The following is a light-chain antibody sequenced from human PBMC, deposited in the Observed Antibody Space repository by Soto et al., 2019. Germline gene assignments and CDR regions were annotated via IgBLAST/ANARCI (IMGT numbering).Light chain of an antibody. CDR2: YAC. J-gene: IGKJ5*01. V-gene: IGKV3-11*01. Sequence: DIVLTQSPATLSLSPGERAILSCTSSQSLSSSLLACYHEKPAQAPRHLIYYACNSGAGSPARFSGSGSGTDFTLTISNLEPEDFAVYYCQQRGHWPLTFGQGTRLEIK. CDR3: QQRGHWPLT. CDR1: QSLSSS.